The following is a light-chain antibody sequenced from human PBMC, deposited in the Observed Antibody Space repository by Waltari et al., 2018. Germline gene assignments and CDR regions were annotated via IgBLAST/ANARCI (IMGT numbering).Light chain of an antibody. CDR2: EDT. V-gene: IGLV3-10*01. CDR1: ESPTKY. J-gene: IGLJ1*01. Sequence: SYELTHPPSASVSPGQTARITSSGHESPTKYASWFQQKSGQAPRLVIYEDTKRPSGIPERFSGSSSGTVATLTITGAQVDDEADYYCYSSDSTGLRVFGGGTTVVVL. CDR3: YSSDSTGLRV.